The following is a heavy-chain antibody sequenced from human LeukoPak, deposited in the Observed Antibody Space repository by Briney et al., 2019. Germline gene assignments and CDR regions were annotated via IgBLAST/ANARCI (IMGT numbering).Heavy chain of an antibody. V-gene: IGHV3-30*04. Sequence: GGSLRLSCAASGFTFDDYAMHWVRQAPGKGLEWVAVISYDGSNKYYADSVKGRFTISRDNSKNTLYLQMNSLRAEDTAVYYCARTYDSSGYYRAFDIWGQGTMVTVSS. CDR3: ARTYDSSGYYRAFDI. J-gene: IGHJ3*02. D-gene: IGHD3-22*01. CDR2: ISYDGSNK. CDR1: GFTFDDYA.